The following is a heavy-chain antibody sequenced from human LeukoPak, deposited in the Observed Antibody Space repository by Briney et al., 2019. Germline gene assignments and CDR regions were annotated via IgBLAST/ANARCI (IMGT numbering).Heavy chain of an antibody. V-gene: IGHV3-23*01. CDR2: ISGIGDST. D-gene: IGHD6-19*01. J-gene: IGHJ4*02. CDR1: GFTFSSSA. CDR3: AKSYSSGWYPADY. Sequence: GGSLRLSCAASGFTFSSSAMSWVRQAPGKGLEWVSAISGIGDSTYYADSVKGRFTISRDNSKNTLYLQMNSLRAEDTAVYYCAKSYSSGWYPADYWGQGTLVTVSS.